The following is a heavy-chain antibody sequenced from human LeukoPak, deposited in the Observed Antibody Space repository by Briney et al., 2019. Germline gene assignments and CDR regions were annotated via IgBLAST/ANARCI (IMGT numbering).Heavy chain of an antibody. J-gene: IGHJ1*01. CDR2: ISGIVETI. V-gene: IGHV3-48*03. D-gene: IGHD6-13*01. CDR3: IPPAAGLRRTISTEYCQL. Sequence: PRGSLRPSCAAAELTSSSYEMCWVRHAPGNGLEWVSYISGIVETIYYADSVKGRFTVSRDNDNKSLYLRVSSLRVEDTAIYYCIPPAAGLRRTISTEYCQLWGEGARDTASS. CDR1: ELTSSSYE.